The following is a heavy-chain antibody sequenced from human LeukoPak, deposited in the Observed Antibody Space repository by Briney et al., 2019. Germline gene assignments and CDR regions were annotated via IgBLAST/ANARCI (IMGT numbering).Heavy chain of an antibody. D-gene: IGHD5-24*01. CDR3: AKRDVSSYYYYYGMDV. V-gene: IGHV1-69*13. CDR1: GYTFTSYG. Sequence: SVKVSCKASGYTFTSYGISWVRQAPGQGLEWMGGIIPIFGTANYAQKFQGRVTITADESTSTAYMELSSLRSEDTAVYYCAKRDVSSYYYYYGMDVWGQGTTVTVSS. J-gene: IGHJ6*02. CDR2: IIPIFGTA.